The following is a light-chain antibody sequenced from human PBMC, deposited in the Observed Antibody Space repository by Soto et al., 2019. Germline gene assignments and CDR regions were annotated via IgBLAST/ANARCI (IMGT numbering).Light chain of an antibody. CDR3: TSLSRSSTSWV. Sequence: QSALTQPASVSGSPGQSITISCTGTSSDVGAYNYVSWYQQHPGKAPKLILHDVSNRPSGISDRFSGSKSGSTASLTISGLQAEDEAEYHCTSLSRSSTSWVFGGGTKVTVL. V-gene: IGLV2-14*01. CDR2: DVS. CDR1: SSDVGAYNY. J-gene: IGLJ3*02.